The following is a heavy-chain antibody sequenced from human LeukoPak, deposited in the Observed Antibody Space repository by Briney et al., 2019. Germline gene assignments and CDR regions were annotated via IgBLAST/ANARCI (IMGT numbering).Heavy chain of an antibody. D-gene: IGHD3-9*01. CDR2: INHSGST. Sequence: SETLSLTCAVYGGSFSGYYWSWIRKPPGPGLEWNGEINHSGSTNYNPSLKSRVTISVDTSKNQFSLKLSSVTAADTAVYYWARGIGVLRYFDWLLTNTGGNFDYWGQGTLVTVSS. CDR1: GGSFSGYY. CDR3: ARGIGVLRYFDWLLTNTGGNFDY. V-gene: IGHV4-34*01. J-gene: IGHJ4*02.